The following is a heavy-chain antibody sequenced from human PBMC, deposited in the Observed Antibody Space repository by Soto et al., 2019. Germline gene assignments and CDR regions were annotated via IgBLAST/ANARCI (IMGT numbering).Heavy chain of an antibody. CDR3: ARHPGYTVPTVYATHYFDD. V-gene: IGHV4-39*01. CDR2: IYYTGST. D-gene: IGHD2-8*01. J-gene: IGHJ4*02. CDR1: GDSIGTINYY. Sequence: QLQLQESGPGLVKPSETLSVTCSVSGDSIGTINYYWGWLRQPPGKGPEWIGSIYYTGSTHYNPSLRGRASLSVDTSKNQFSLRLTSVTAADTAVYYCARHPGYTVPTVYATHYFDDWGQGVLVTVSS.